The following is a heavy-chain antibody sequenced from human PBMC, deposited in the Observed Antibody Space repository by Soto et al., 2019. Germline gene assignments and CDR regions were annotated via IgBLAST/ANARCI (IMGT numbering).Heavy chain of an antibody. V-gene: IGHV4-39*02. J-gene: IGHJ4*02. CDR1: GVSISSSSYC. CDR3: TREWQQLGTPFDY. D-gene: IGHD6-13*01. CDR2: ICHTGST. Sequence: QLHLQESGPGLVKPSETLSLTCTVSGVSISSSSYCWGWVRQPPGKGLEWIGSICHTGSTYYSPSLKRRVTISVDSSKSQISLKVNSVTAADTAVHYCTREWQQLGTPFDYWGQGTLVTVSS.